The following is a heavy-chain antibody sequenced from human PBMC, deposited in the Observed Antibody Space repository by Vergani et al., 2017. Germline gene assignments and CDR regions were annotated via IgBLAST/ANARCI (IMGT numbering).Heavy chain of an antibody. CDR2: ISYDGSNK. CDR1: GFTFSSYA. Sequence: QVQLVESGGGVVQPGRSLRLSCAASGFTFSSYAMHWVRQAPGKGLGWVAVISYDGSNKYYADSVKGRFTISRDNSKNTLYLQMNSLRAEDTAVYYCARGGGVVVVAANDAFDIWGQGTMVTVSS. J-gene: IGHJ3*02. CDR3: ARGGGVVVVAANDAFDI. V-gene: IGHV3-30-3*01. D-gene: IGHD2-15*01.